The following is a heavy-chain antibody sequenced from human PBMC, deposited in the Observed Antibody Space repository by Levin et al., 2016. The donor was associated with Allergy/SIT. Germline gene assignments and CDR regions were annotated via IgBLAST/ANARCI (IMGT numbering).Heavy chain of an antibody. Sequence: WIRQPPGKGLEWIGSIYYSGSTYYNPSLKSRVTISVDTSKNQFSLKLSSVTAADTAVYYCACPPRRDYGAVDYWGQGTLVTVSS. D-gene: IGHD4-17*01. J-gene: IGHJ4*02. CDR2: IYYSGST. V-gene: IGHV4-39*01. CDR3: ACPPRRDYGAVDY.